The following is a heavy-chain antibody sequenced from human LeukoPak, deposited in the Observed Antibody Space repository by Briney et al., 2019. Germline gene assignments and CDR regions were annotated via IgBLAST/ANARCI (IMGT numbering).Heavy chain of an antibody. V-gene: IGHV3-23*01. D-gene: IGHD6-19*01. J-gene: IGHJ1*01. CDR1: GFTFSSYA. CDR2: ISASGDDI. Sequence: GGSLRLSCVVSGFTFSSYAMGWVRQAPGKGLEWVSVISASGDDISYADSVKGRFTISRDNAKNTLYLRMISLRAEDTAVYYCAKDFSSGWSFHHWGQGTLVAVSS. CDR3: AKDFSSGWSFHH.